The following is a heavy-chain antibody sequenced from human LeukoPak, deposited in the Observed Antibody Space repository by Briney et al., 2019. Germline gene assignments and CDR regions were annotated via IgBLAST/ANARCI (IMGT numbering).Heavy chain of an antibody. J-gene: IGHJ4*02. Sequence: GGSLRLSCAASGFTFSSYAMHWVRQAPGKGVEWVAVISYDGSNKYYADSVKGRFTISRDNSKNTLYLQMNSLRAEDTAVYYCARVPSLSYCIFDYWGQGTLVTVSS. CDR3: ARVPSLSYCIFDY. CDR2: ISYDGSNK. D-gene: IGHD2-8*02. V-gene: IGHV3-30-3*01. CDR1: GFTFSSYA.